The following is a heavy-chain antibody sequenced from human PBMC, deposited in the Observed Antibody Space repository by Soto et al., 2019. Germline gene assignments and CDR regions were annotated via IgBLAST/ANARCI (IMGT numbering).Heavy chain of an antibody. CDR1: GFTFSSYA. CDR3: ATDVYSGLAYGYCSGGSCSFDY. V-gene: IGHV3-23*01. Sequence: GGSLRLSCAVSGFTFSSYAMSWVRQAPGKGQEWVSAISGSGGSTYYADSVKGRFTISKDKSKNTLYLQMNSLRAEDTAVYSCATDVYSGLAYGYCSGGSCSFDYWGQGTLVTVSS. CDR2: ISGSGGST. J-gene: IGHJ4*02. D-gene: IGHD2-15*01.